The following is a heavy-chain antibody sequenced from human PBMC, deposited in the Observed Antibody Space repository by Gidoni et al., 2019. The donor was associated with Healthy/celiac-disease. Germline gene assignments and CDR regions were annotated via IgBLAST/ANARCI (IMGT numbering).Heavy chain of an antibody. J-gene: IGHJ6*02. CDR1: GFPFSSYA. D-gene: IGHD5-18*01. Sequence: VQLVESGGGVVQPGRSLRLSCAASGFPFSSYAMHWGRQAPGKGLEWVAVISYDGSNKYYADSVKGRFTISRDNSKNTLYLQMNSLRAEDTAVYYCAKDLGRSGYSYGPRGMDVWGQGTTVTVSS. CDR2: ISYDGSNK. CDR3: AKDLGRSGYSYGPRGMDV. V-gene: IGHV3-30*18.